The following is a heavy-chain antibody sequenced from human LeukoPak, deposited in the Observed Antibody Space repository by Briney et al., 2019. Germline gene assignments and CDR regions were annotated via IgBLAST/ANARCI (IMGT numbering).Heavy chain of an antibody. Sequence: GGSLRLSCAASGFTFTDYWMSWVRQAPGKELEWVANIKQDGSEKYYVDSVKGRFTISRDNAKNSLHLQMNSLRAEDTAVYYCARELSSGYGMVVWGQGTTVTVSS. CDR3: ARELSSGYGMVV. J-gene: IGHJ6*02. D-gene: IGHD6-19*01. CDR2: IKQDGSEK. V-gene: IGHV3-7*01. CDR1: GFTFTDYW.